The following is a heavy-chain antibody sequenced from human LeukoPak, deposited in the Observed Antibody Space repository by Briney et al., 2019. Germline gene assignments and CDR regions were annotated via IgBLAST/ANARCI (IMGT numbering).Heavy chain of an antibody. CDR1: GFSFSSHA. CDR3: AKVPYYYDSTAYLFDY. Sequence: PGGSLRLSCAASGFSFSSHAMNWVRQAPGKGLEWVSGISGTGSGTYYADPVKGRFTISRDNSKSTLFLQMSSLRDGDTAIYYCAKVPYYYDSTAYLFDYWGQGTLVTVSS. V-gene: IGHV3-23*01. CDR2: ISGTGSGT. D-gene: IGHD3-22*01. J-gene: IGHJ4*02.